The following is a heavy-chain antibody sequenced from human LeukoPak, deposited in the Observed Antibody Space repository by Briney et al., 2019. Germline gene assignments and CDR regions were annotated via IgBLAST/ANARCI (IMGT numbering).Heavy chain of an antibody. CDR3: ARVGTGTRSFDS. Sequence: ASVKVSCKTSGYTFTTHGINWVRQAPGQGLEWMGRISAYNGYTNYGRRFQGRVTMTTDTSTNTAYMELRSLRSDDTAVYYCARVGTGTRSFDSWGQGTLVTVSS. J-gene: IGHJ4*02. CDR1: GYTFTTHG. D-gene: IGHD1/OR15-1a*01. V-gene: IGHV1-18*01. CDR2: ISAYNGYT.